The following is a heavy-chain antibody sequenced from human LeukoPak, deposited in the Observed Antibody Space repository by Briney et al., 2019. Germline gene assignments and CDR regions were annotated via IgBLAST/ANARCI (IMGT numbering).Heavy chain of an antibody. Sequence: ASVKVSCKASGYTFTSYGISWVRRAPGQGLEWMGWISAYNGNTNYAQKLQGRVTMTTDTSTSTAYMELRSLRSDDTAVYYCAKNRGPGAYDAFDIWGQGTMVTVSS. J-gene: IGHJ3*02. CDR3: AKNRGPGAYDAFDI. CDR2: ISAYNGNT. D-gene: IGHD3-10*01. V-gene: IGHV1-18*01. CDR1: GYTFTSYG.